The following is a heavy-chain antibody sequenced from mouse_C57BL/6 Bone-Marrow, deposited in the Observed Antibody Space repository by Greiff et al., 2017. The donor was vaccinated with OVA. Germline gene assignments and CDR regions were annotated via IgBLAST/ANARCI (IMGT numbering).Heavy chain of an antibody. V-gene: IGHV1-55*01. CDR1: GYTFTSYW. D-gene: IGHD1-1*01. CDR3: ARAPHYYGSSYDAMDY. Sequence: QVQLQQPGAELVKPGASVKMSCKASGYTFTSYWITWVKQRPGQGLEWIGDIYPGSGSTNYNEKFKSKATLTVDTSSSTAYMQLSSLTSEDSAVYYGARAPHYYGSSYDAMDYWGQGTSVTVSS. J-gene: IGHJ4*01. CDR2: IYPGSGST.